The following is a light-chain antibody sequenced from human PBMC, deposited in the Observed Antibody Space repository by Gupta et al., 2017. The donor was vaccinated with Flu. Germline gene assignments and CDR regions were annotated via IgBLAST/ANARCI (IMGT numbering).Light chain of an antibody. CDR3: HHYGTSPYT. Sequence: LAQSPVTLSLSPRESVTLSCRAGESVNRNHLAWYQQKPGQAPRLLIYGTSNRAPGIPDRCSGGGSGTDFSLTINRLEHEDSAVFYCHHYGTSPYTFGQGTNLEIK. CDR1: ESVNRNH. CDR2: GTS. J-gene: IGKJ2*01. V-gene: IGKV3-20*01.